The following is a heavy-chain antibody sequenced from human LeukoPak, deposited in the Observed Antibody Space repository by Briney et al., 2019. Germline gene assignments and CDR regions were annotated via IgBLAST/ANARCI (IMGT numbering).Heavy chain of an antibody. Sequence: SGPTLVKPTQTLTLTCTFSWFSLSTRGVSVGWIRQPPGKPLERLTRIYWNDDKHYSPSLKSRLTITNITKDTSKNEVVLTMTNMDPVDTAAYYCARRLGRYGRHEFYYWGQGTLVTVSS. D-gene: IGHD5-18*01. CDR3: ARRLGRYGRHEFYY. J-gene: IGHJ4*02. CDR1: WFSLSTRGVS. CDR2: IYWNDDK. V-gene: IGHV2-5*01.